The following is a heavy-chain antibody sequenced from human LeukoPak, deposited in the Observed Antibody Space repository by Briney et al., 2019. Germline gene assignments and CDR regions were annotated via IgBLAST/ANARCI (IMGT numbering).Heavy chain of an antibody. CDR1: GGSISNYY. D-gene: IGHD3-22*01. J-gene: IGHJ4*02. V-gene: IGHV4-59*08. CDR2: IYYSGTT. Sequence: SETLSLTCTVSGGSISNYYWSWIRQPPGKGLEWIGYIYYSGTTNYNPSLKSRVTISVDTPKNQFSLKLNSVTAADTAVYYCTYSSAYYYLDYWGQGTLVTVSS. CDR3: TYSSAYYYLDY.